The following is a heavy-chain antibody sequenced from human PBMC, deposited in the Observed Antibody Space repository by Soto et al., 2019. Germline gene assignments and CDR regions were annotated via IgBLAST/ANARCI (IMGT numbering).Heavy chain of an antibody. CDR3: ARHKTDYDILTGYFDPNWFDP. D-gene: IGHD3-9*01. Sequence: QLQLQESGPGLVKPSETLSLTCTVSGGSISSSSYYWGWIRQPPGKGLEWIGSIYYSGSTYYNPSLMSRVAISVHTSKHQFSLKLSSVTAADTAVYYCARHKTDYDILTGYFDPNWFDPWGQGTLVTVSS. CDR1: GGSISSSSYY. J-gene: IGHJ5*02. V-gene: IGHV4-39*01. CDR2: IYYSGST.